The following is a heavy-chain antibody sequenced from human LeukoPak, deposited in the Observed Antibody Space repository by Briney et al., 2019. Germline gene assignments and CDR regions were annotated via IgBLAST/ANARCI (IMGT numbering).Heavy chain of an antibody. J-gene: IGHJ2*01. CDR3: AQGARADTYWYFDL. CDR1: GFTFRSFA. V-gene: IGHV3-23*01. Sequence: GGSLRLSCAASGFTFRSFAMSWVRQAPGKGLEWVSAIYGSGGSTFYADSVKGRFTISRDNSKSTLYLQLNSLRAEDTAVYYCAQGARADTYWYFDLWGRGTLVTVSS. CDR2: IYGSGGST. D-gene: IGHD3-16*01.